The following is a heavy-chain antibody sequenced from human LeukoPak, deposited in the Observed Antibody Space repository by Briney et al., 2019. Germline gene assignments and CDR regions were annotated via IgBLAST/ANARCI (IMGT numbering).Heavy chain of an antibody. CDR3: AKDHASGESYYFDY. D-gene: IGHD3-10*01. J-gene: IGHJ4*02. Sequence: GGSRRLSCAASGFTFSSYAMSWVRQAPGKGLEWVSAISGSGGSTYYADSVKGRFTISRDNSKNTLYLQMNSLRAEDTAVYYCAKDHASGESYYFDYWGQGTLVTVSS. V-gene: IGHV3-23*01. CDR1: GFTFSSYA. CDR2: ISGSGGST.